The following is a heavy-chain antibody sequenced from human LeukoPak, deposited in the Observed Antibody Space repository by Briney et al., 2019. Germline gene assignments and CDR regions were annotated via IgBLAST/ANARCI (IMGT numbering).Heavy chain of an antibody. CDR3: AREIPYYFDY. D-gene: IGHD2-2*02. V-gene: IGHV1-18*01. J-gene: IGHJ4*02. CDR2: ISANNGHT. Sequence: ASVKVSCKASGYTFSNYGLNWVRQAPGQGLVWMGWISANNGHTNYAQKVQGRVTMTTDTSTNTAYMELRSLRSDDTAVYYCAREIPYYFDYWGQGTLVTVSS. CDR1: GYTFSNYG.